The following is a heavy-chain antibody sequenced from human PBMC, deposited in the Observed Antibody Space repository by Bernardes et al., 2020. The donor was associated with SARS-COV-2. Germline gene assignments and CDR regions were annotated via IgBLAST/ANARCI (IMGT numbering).Heavy chain of an antibody. CDR1: GGSINSHY. CDR3: ARGGLSSSWFYLDY. J-gene: IGHJ4*02. CDR2: VYNSGYT. D-gene: IGHD6-13*01. Sequence: SESLCLTCTVSGGSINSHYWSWVRQPPGKGLEWIGYVYNSGYTNYNPSLKSRVTISADTSKNQFSLKLSSVTAADTAVYYCARGGLSSSWFYLDYWGQGTLVSVSS. V-gene: IGHV4-4*08.